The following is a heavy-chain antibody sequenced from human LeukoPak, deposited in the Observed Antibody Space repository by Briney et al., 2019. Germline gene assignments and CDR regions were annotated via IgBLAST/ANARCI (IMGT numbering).Heavy chain of an antibody. CDR2: FDPEDGET. V-gene: IGHV1-24*01. D-gene: IGHD3-10*01. Sequence: ASVKVSCKVSGYTLTELSMHWVRQAPGKGLEWMGGFDPEDGETIYAQKFQGRVTMTEDTSTDTAYMELSSLRSEDTAVYYCAKTYYSSSGSWDWGQGTLVTVSS. J-gene: IGHJ1*01. CDR3: AKTYYSSSGSWD. CDR1: GYTLTELS.